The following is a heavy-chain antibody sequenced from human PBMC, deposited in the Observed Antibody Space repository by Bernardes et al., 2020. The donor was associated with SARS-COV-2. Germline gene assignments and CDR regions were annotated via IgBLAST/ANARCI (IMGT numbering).Heavy chain of an antibody. V-gene: IGHV3-23*01. CDR2: ISGSGGST. J-gene: IGHJ6*02. CDR3: AKSDDYYGSGAYYYGMDV. Sequence: GGSLRLSRAASGFTFSSYAMSWVRQAPGKGLEWVSAISGSGGSTYYADSVKGRFTISRDNSKNTLYLQMNSLRAEDTAVYYCAKSDDYYGSGAYYYGMDVWGQGTTVTVSS. CDR1: GFTFSSYA. D-gene: IGHD3-10*01.